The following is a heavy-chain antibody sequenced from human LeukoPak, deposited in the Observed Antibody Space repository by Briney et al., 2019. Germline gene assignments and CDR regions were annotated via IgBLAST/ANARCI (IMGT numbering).Heavy chain of an antibody. CDR2: ICCSGSNI. Sequence: GGSLRLSCAASGFTFSHYYMSWIRQAPGKGLEWVSYICCSGSNIYYADSVKGRFTISRDNAKNSLYLQMNSLRAEDTAVYYCARVTYYYDSSGYYENLNQFDYWGQGTLVTVSS. V-gene: IGHV3-11*01. J-gene: IGHJ4*02. D-gene: IGHD3-22*01. CDR1: GFTFSHYY. CDR3: ARVTYYYDSSGYYENLNQFDY.